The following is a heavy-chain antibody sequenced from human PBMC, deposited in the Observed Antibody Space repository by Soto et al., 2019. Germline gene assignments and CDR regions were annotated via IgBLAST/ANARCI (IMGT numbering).Heavy chain of an antibody. CDR2: IYPGDSDT. J-gene: IGHJ4*02. D-gene: IGHD6-19*01. V-gene: IGHV5-51*01. CDR3: ARPPSYAVAPYYFDY. Sequence: PGESLKISCKGSGYSFTSYWIGWVRQMPGKGLEWMGIIYPGDSDTRYSPSFQGQVTISADKSISTAYLQWSSLKASDTAMYYCARPPSYAVAPYYFDYWGQGTLVTVSS. CDR1: GYSFTSYW.